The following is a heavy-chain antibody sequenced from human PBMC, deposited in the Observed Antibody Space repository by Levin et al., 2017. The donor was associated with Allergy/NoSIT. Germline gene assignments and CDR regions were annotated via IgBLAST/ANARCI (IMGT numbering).Heavy chain of an antibody. CDR1: GYTFTSYY. CDR2: INPSGGST. V-gene: IGHV1-46*01. CDR3: ARERPDAFDI. J-gene: IGHJ3*02. Sequence: GESLKISCKASGYTFTSYYMHWVRQAPGQGLEWMGIINPSGGSTSYAQKFQGRVTMTRDTSTSTVYMELSSLRSEDTAVYYCARERPDAFDIWGQGTMVTVSS.